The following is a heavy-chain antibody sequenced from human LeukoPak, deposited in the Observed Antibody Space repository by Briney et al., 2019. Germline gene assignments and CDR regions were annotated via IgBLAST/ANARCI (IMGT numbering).Heavy chain of an antibody. Sequence: SETLSLTCSVSGGSISSSIYYWGWIRQPPVKGLEWVGSIYYSGSTYYNPSLKSRVTISVDTSKSQFSLNLSSVTAADTAVYYCARQDYSNYVAYFDYWGQGTLVTVSS. CDR3: ARQDYSNYVAYFDY. CDR1: GGSISSSIYY. CDR2: IYYSGST. J-gene: IGHJ4*02. D-gene: IGHD4-11*01. V-gene: IGHV4-39*01.